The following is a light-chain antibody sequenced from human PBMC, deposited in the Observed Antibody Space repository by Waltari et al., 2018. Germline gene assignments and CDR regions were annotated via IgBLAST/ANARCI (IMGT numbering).Light chain of an antibody. CDR3: QQYSTYLAT. CDR1: QSIGSW. V-gene: IGKV1-5*03. CDR2: KAS. J-gene: IGKJ1*01. Sequence: QMTQSPSTLSAYVGDTVTITCRASQSIGSWLAWYQQKTGKAPKLLIYKASSLQTGVPSRFIGSGSGTEFSLTISSLQPDDFATYYCQQYSTYLATFGQGTKVEIK.